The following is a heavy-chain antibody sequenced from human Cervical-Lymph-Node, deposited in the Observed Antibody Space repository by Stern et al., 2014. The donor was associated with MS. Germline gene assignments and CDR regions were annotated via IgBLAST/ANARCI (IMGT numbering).Heavy chain of an antibody. V-gene: IGHV5-10-1*03. CDR3: ARRSDCPSPSCNVHWFDP. Sequence: QLVQSGGEVKKPGESLTISCKSSGYTFTENWITWVRHIPGKGLEGLGTIDPSNSYINYNASFQGHVSFSVDKSIGTAYLHWNSLKASDTAIYYCARRSDCPSPSCNVHWFDPWGQGTLVTVSS. D-gene: IGHD2-2*01. CDR1: GYTFTENW. CDR2: IDPSNSYI. J-gene: IGHJ5*02.